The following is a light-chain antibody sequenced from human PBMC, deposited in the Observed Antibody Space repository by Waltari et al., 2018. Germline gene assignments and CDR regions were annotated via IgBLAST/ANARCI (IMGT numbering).Light chain of an antibody. Sequence: DIQMTQSPSTLSASVGDRVTITCRASQSIGGWLAWYQQKQGKAPNLLIFKASFLEGGVPSRFSGSGSGTDFTLTISSLQPYDFATYYCQQYQTYPLTFGLGTKLEI. J-gene: IGKJ2*01. CDR2: KAS. V-gene: IGKV1-5*03. CDR3: QQYQTYPLT. CDR1: QSIGGW.